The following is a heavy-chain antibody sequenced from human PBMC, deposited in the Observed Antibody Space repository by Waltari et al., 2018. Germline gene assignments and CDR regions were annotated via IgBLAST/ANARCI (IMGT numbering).Heavy chain of an antibody. V-gene: IGHV4-59*01. CDR1: GGSINNFY. CDR3: ARFSDNDALYFDL. Sequence: QVQLQESGPGLMKPSETLSLTCVVSGGSINNFYWSWIRQPPGKGLEWIGWIYSNGITAYNPSLKSRLTMSVDTSTNQFSLRLSSMTTADTAVYYCARFSDNDALYFDLWGRGTLVTVSS. J-gene: IGHJ2*01. D-gene: IGHD1-1*01. CDR2: IYSNGIT.